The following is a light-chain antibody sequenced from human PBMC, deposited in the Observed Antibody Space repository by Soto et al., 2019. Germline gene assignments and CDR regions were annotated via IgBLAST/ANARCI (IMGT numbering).Light chain of an antibody. J-gene: IGKJ4*01. V-gene: IGKV4-1*01. Sequence: DIVMTQSPDSLAVSLGERATFNCKSSQSVLYSSNNKNYLAWYQQKPGQPPKLLIYWASTRESGVPDRFSASGSGTDFTLTISSLQAEDVAVYYCQQYYNLPLSFGGGTKVEMK. CDR2: WAS. CDR1: QSVLYSSNNKNY. CDR3: QQYYNLPLS.